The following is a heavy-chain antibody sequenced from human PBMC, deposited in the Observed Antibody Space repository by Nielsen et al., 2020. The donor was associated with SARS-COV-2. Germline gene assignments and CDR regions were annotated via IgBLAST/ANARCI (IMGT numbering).Heavy chain of an antibody. CDR2: ISYDGSNK. CDR1: GFTFSSYG. J-gene: IGHJ4*02. V-gene: IGHV3-30*18. D-gene: IGHD1-26*01. CDR3: AKSRVGGGSLGY. Sequence: LKISCAASGFTFSSYGMHWVRQAPGKGLEWVAVISYDGSNKYYADSVKGRFTISRDNSKNTLYLQMNSLRAEDTAVYYCAKSRVGGGSLGYWGQGTLVTVSS.